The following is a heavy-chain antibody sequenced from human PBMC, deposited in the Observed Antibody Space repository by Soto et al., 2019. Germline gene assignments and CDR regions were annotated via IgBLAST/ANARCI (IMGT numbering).Heavy chain of an antibody. CDR3: ARDSPRYCSGGSCYSNGYYYYGMDV. J-gene: IGHJ6*02. CDR2: IIPIFGTA. V-gene: IGHV1-69*01. Sequence: QVQLVQSGAEVKKPGSSVKVSCKASGGTFSSYAISWVRQAPGQGLEWMGGIIPIFGTANYAQKFQGRVTITADESTSTAYMEMSSLRSEDTAVYYFARDSPRYCSGGSCYSNGYYYYGMDVRGQGTTVTVSS. CDR1: GGTFSSYA. D-gene: IGHD2-15*01.